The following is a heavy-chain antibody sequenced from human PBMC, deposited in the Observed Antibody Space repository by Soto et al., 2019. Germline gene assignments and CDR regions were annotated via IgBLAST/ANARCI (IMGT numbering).Heavy chain of an antibody. CDR3: ARDSGGGDPGHY. Sequence: ASVKVSCKASGYTFTSYDINWVRQATGQGLEWMGWMNPNSGNTGYAQKFQGRVTMTTDTSMSTAYMELRSLRSDDTAVYYCARDSGGGDPGHYWGQGTLVTVSS. CDR1: GYTFTSYD. D-gene: IGHD2-21*02. V-gene: IGHV1-8*01. J-gene: IGHJ4*02. CDR2: MNPNSGNT.